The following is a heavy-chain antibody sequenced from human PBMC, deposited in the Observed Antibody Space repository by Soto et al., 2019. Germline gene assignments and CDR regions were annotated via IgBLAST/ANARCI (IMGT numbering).Heavy chain of an antibody. Sequence: QVQLVQSESEVKKPGASVKVSCKASGYTFIDNGITWMRQAPGQGLGWLGWISTYSGRTNSVQTLQGRLTMTTDTSTSTVYMELRRLTSDDTAVYYCAREVIYDGYAMWDSWGQGTLVTVSS. J-gene: IGHJ4*02. V-gene: IGHV1-18*01. CDR1: GYTFIDNG. D-gene: IGHD3-22*01. CDR3: AREVIYDGYAMWDS. CDR2: ISTYSGRT.